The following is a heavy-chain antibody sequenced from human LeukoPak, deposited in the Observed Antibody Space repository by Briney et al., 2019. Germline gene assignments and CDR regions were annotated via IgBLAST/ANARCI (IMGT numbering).Heavy chain of an antibody. CDR3: ANAIVTPSGYVWYFDL. V-gene: IGHV4-31*03. CDR1: GGSISSGGYW. D-gene: IGHD3-3*01. J-gene: IGHJ2*01. Sequence: PSETLSLTCTASGGSISSGGYWWSWIRQYPGKGLEWIGYIYYSGSIYYNPSLRSRVTMSVDTSQHQHSLKLNSVTATDTPVYYCANAIVTPSGYVWYFDLWGRGTLVTVSS. CDR2: IYYSGSI.